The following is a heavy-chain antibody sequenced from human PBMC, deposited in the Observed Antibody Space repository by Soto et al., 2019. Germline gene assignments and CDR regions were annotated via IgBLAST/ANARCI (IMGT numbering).Heavy chain of an antibody. J-gene: IGHJ6*03. CDR2: ISSSGSTI. CDR3: ARAAQLGIYYYYYMDV. D-gene: IGHD7-27*01. Sequence: QVQLVESGGGLVKPGGSLRLSCAASGFTFSDYYMSWIRQAPGKGLEWVSYISSSGSTIYYADSVKGRFTISRDNAKNSLDRQMNSLRAEDTAVYYCARAAQLGIYYYYYMDVWGKGTTVTVSS. CDR1: GFTFSDYY. V-gene: IGHV3-11*01.